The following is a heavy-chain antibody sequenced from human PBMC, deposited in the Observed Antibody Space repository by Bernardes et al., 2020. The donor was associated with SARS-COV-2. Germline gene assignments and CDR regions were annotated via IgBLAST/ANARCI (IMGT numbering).Heavy chain of an antibody. Sequence: GGSLRLSCVASGFTFRKNAMTWVRQVPGKGLEWVSAISAIGGSTYYAESVKGRFTISRDNSRNTLYLEMNSLRAEDTAVYYCSKNARYSSSSMEVWGQGTTVTVS. CDR1: GFTFRKNA. V-gene: IGHV3-23*01. CDR3: SKNARYSSSSMEV. D-gene: IGHD6-6*01. CDR2: ISAIGGST. J-gene: IGHJ6*02.